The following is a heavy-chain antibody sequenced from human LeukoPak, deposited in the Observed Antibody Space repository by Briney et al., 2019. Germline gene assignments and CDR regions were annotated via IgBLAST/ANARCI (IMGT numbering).Heavy chain of an antibody. D-gene: IGHD2-2*01. CDR3: ARVLGYQLLSWWFDP. CDR1: GYTFTSSV. V-gene: IGHV1-18*01. Sequence: GASVKVSCKASGYTFTSSVISWVRQAPGQGLEWMGWISPYNDNTNYAQKLQGRVTMTTDTSTSTAYMELRSLRSDDTAVYYCARVLGYQLLSWWFDPWGQGTLVTVSS. CDR2: ISPYNDNT. J-gene: IGHJ5*02.